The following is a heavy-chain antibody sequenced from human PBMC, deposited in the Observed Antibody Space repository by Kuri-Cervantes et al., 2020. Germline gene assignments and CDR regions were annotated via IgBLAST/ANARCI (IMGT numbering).Heavy chain of an antibody. CDR2: TSLDGNNK. V-gene: IGHV3-30*07. Sequence: GGSLRLSCAASGFIFSVYPMHWVRQAPGKGLQWVAVTSLDGNNKYYADFVKGRFTISRDNSRNTLYLQMHSLTVADTAVYYCVKDMVAAGSNYYGSGKHDHWGLGTQVTVSS. J-gene: IGHJ5*02. CDR3: VKDMVAAGSNYYGSGKHDH. CDR1: GFIFSVYP. D-gene: IGHD3-10*01.